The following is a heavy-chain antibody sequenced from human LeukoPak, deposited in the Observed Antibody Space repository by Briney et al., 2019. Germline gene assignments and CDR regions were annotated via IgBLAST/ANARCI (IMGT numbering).Heavy chain of an antibody. CDR2: TFYRSKWYN. Sequence: SQTLSLTCAISGDSISSNSAAWNWIRQSPSRGLEWLGRTFYRSKWYNDYAVSVKSRITINPDTSKNQFSLQLNSVTPEDTAVYYCARRWHYSSSSSFDYWGQGTLVTVSS. J-gene: IGHJ4*02. CDR1: GDSISSNSAA. D-gene: IGHD6-6*01. V-gene: IGHV6-1*01. CDR3: ARRWHYSSSSSFDY.